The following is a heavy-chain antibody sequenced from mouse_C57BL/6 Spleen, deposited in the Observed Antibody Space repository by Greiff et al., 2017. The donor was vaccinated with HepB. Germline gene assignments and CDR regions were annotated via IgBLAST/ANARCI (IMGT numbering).Heavy chain of an antibody. V-gene: IGHV7-3*01. CDR1: GFTFTDYY. D-gene: IGHD3-2*02. CDR2: IRNKANGYTT. CDR3: ARDSSGWFAY. J-gene: IGHJ3*01. Sequence: EVQRVESGGGLVQPGGSLSLSCAASGFTFTDYYMSWVRQPPGKALEWLGFIRNKANGYTTEYSASVKGRFTISRDNSQSILYLQMNARRAEDSATYYCARDSSGWFAYWGQGTLVTVSA.